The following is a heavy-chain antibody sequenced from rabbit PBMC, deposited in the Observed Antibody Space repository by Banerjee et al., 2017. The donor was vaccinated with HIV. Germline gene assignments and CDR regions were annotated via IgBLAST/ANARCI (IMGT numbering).Heavy chain of an antibody. CDR2: FYAGSSGTT. CDR1: GIDFSRYYY. CDR3: ARDLAGVVGWNFGL. J-gene: IGHJ4*01. Sequence: QEQLVESGGGLVKPEGSLTLTCTASGIDFSRYYYMCWVRQAPGKGLEWIACFYAGSSGTTYYASWAKGRFTISKTSSNTVDLQMNSLTAADTATYFCARDLAGVVGWNFGLWGPGTLVTVS. V-gene: IGHV1S45*01. D-gene: IGHD4-1*01.